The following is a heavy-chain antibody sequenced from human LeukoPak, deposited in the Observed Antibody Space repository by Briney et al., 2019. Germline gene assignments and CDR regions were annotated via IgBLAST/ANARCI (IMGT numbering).Heavy chain of an antibody. CDR2: ISGYNGNT. CDR3: ARERKIGTRPSDAFDI. Sequence: ASVKVSCKASGYTFTTYNINWVRQAPGQGLEWMGWISGYNGNTNYAQKLQGRVTMTTDTSTSTAYMELRSLRSDDTAVYYCARERKIGTRPSDAFDIWGQGTMVTVSS. V-gene: IGHV1-18*01. J-gene: IGHJ3*02. D-gene: IGHD1-26*01. CDR1: GYTFTTYN.